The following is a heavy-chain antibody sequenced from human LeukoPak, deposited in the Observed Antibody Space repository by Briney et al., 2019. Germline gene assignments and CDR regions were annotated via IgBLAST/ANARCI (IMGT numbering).Heavy chain of an antibody. V-gene: IGHV3-21*01. CDR3: ARELYPRSHFGYGMDV. CDR2: ISSSSSYI. J-gene: IGHJ6*02. CDR1: GFTFSSYS. D-gene: IGHD3-10*01. Sequence: KPGGSLRLSCAASGFTFSSYSMNWVRQAPGKGLEWVSSISSSSSYIYYADSVKGRFTISRDNAKNSLYLQMNSLRAEDTAVYYCARELYPRSHFGYGMDVWGQGTTVTVSS.